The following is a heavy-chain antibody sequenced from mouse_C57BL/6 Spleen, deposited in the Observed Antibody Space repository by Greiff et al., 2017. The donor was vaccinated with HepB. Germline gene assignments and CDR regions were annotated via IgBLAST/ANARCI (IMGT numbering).Heavy chain of an antibody. Sequence: ESGPGLVKPSQSLSLTCSVTGYSIPSGYYWNWIRQFPGNKLEWMGYISYDGSNNYNPSLKNRISITRDTSKNQFFLKLNSVTTEDTATYYCARHYYGSYYAMDYWGQGTSVTVSS. CDR3: ARHYYGSYYAMDY. CDR1: GYSIPSGYY. V-gene: IGHV3-6*01. CDR2: ISYDGSN. D-gene: IGHD1-1*01. J-gene: IGHJ4*01.